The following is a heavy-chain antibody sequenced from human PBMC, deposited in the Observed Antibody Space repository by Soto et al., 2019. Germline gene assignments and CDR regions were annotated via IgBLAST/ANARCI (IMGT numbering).Heavy chain of an antibody. CDR1: GFTFSSYA. J-gene: IGHJ6*02. D-gene: IGHD4-17*01. CDR3: AKAPTVVTMGGAPAYYYYGMHV. Sequence: PGGSLRLSCSASGFTFSSYAMSWVRQAPGKGLEWVSAISGSGGSTYYADSVKGRFTISRDNSKNTLYLQMNSLRAEDTAVYYCAKAPTVVTMGGAPAYYYYGMHVWGQGTTVTVSS. V-gene: IGHV3-23*01. CDR2: ISGSGGST.